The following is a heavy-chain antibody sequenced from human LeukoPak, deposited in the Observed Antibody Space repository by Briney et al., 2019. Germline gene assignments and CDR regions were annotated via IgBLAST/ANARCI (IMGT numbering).Heavy chain of an antibody. CDR1: GVSISSGGYS. D-gene: IGHD2-15*01. Sequence: PSETLSLTCAVSGVSISSGGYSWSWIRQPPGKGLEWIGYIYYSGSTYYNPSLKSRVTISVDTSKNQFSLKLSSVTAADTAVYYCARGEDIDWFDPWGQGTLVTVSS. J-gene: IGHJ5*02. V-gene: IGHV4-30-4*07. CDR2: IYYSGST. CDR3: ARGEDIDWFDP.